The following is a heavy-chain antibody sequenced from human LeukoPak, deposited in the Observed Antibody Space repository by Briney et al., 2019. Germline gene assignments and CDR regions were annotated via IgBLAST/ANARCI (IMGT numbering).Heavy chain of an antibody. Sequence: SVKVSCKASGGTFSSYAISWVRQAPGQGLEWMGGIIPIFGTANYAQKFQGRVMITTDESTSTAYMELSSLRSEDTAVYYCARGNDSYYYYYMDVWGKGTTVTVSS. CDR3: ARGNDSYYYYYMDV. D-gene: IGHD1-1*01. CDR2: IIPIFGTA. CDR1: GGTFSSYA. J-gene: IGHJ6*03. V-gene: IGHV1-69*05.